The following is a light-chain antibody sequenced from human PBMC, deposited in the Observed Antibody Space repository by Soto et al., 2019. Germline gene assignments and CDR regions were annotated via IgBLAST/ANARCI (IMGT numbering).Light chain of an antibody. CDR2: GAS. CDR3: QQYGNSPLT. J-gene: IGKJ4*01. V-gene: IGKV3-20*01. Sequence: EIVLTQSPGTLSLSPGERATLSCRASQSVTSSYLAWYQQKPGQAPRLLIYGASSRAIGIPDRFSGSVSGTDFTLTISRLEPEDFAVYYFQQYGNSPLTFGGGTKVEIK. CDR1: QSVTSSY.